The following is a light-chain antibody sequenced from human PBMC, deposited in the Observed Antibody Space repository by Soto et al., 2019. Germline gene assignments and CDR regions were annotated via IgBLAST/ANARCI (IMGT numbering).Light chain of an antibody. V-gene: IGKV3D-20*02. Sequence: EIVLTQSPGTLSSSPGERVTLSCRASQSLSSSYLAWYQQKPGQAPRLLLFGTSNRATGLPDRFSGSGSGTDFTLTISRLEPEDFAVYYCQQRSIWPLTFGQGTRLEIK. CDR2: GTS. CDR1: QSLSSSY. J-gene: IGKJ5*01. CDR3: QQRSIWPLT.